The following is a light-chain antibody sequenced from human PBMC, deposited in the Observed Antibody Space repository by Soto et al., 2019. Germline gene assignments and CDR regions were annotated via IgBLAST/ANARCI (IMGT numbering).Light chain of an antibody. J-gene: IGKJ4*01. CDR1: QIVSSTY. CDR2: GAS. V-gene: IGKV3-20*01. Sequence: EIVLTQSPGTLSLSPGERATLSCRASQIVSSTYLAWFQQKPDQAPRLLIYGASTRATGIPDRFSGSGSGTDFTLTISGLEPEDFALYYCQQYGVTPPNTFGGGTKVEV. CDR3: QQYGVTPPNT.